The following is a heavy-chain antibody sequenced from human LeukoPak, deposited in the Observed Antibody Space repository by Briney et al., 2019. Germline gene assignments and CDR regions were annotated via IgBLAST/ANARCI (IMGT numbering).Heavy chain of an antibody. CDR3: ARGLARRFGDPDY. CDR1: GGSFSGYY. CDR2: INHSGST. D-gene: IGHD3-10*01. Sequence: SETLSLTCAVYGGSFSGYYWGWIRQPPGKGLEWIGEINHSGSTNYNPSLKSRVTISVDTSKNQFSLKLSSVTAADTAVYYCARGLARRFGDPDYWGQGTLVTVSS. J-gene: IGHJ4*02. V-gene: IGHV4-34*01.